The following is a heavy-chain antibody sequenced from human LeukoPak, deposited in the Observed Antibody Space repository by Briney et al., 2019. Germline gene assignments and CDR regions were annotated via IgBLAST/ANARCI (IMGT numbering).Heavy chain of an antibody. CDR2: INPSGGST. CDR1: GYTFTSYY. CDR3: ARDRHYYDSSGYYSPFDY. V-gene: IGHV1-46*01. J-gene: IGHJ4*02. D-gene: IGHD3-22*01. Sequence: ASVKVSCKASGYTFTSYYMHWVRQAPGQGLEWMGMINPSGGSTSYAQKFQGRVTITTDESTSTAYMELSSLRSEDTAVYYCARDRHYYDSSGYYSPFDYWGQGTLVTVSS.